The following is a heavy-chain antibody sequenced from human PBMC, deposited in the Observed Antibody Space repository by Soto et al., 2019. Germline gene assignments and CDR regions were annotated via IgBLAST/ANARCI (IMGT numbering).Heavy chain of an antibody. J-gene: IGHJ4*02. D-gene: IGHD3-9*01. CDR1: GGSISSYY. V-gene: IGHV4-59*08. Sequence: PSETLSLTCTVSGGSISSYYWSWIRQPPWKGLEWIGYIYYSGSTNYNPSLKSRVTISVDTSKNQFSLKLSSVTAADTAVYYCARLGLRYFDWAFDYWGQGTLVTVSS. CDR3: ARLGLRYFDWAFDY. CDR2: IYYSGST.